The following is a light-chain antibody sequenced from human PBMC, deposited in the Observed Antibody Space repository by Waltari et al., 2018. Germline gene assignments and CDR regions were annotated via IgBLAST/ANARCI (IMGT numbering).Light chain of an antibody. Sequence: EIVMTQSPATLSVSPGERATLHCRASQSVSSNLAWYQQKPGQAPRRLIYGASTRATGIPARFSGSGSGTEFTLTISSLQSEDFAVYYCQQYNNWPPWTFGQGTKVEIK. CDR1: QSVSSN. J-gene: IGKJ1*01. CDR3: QQYNNWPPWT. CDR2: GAS. V-gene: IGKV3-15*01.